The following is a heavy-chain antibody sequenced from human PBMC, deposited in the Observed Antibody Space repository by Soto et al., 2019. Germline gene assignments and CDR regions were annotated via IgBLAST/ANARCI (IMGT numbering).Heavy chain of an antibody. D-gene: IGHD3-3*01. CDR1: SGSIRSYY. CDR3: AGGYYDFWSGYSDYYYYYYMAV. V-gene: IGHV4-59*08. J-gene: IGHJ6*03. CDR2: IHYSGST. Sequence: QVQLQDAVPGLVKPSETLSLTCTVSSGSIRSYYWSWIRQPPGKGLEWIGHIHYSGSTNYNPSLQSRGTTAIDMSKAHFSLNLSSVTAVDTAVYYCAGGYYDFWSGYSDYYYYYYMAVWGKGTPVTVSS.